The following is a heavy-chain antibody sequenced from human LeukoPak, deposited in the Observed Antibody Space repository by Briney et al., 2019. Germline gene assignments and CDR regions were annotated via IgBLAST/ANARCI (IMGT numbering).Heavy chain of an antibody. Sequence: PSETLSLTCAVYRESLSNYYWSWIRQPPGKGLQWIGEINDSGSTNYNPSLKSRVTISVDTSKNQFSLKLSSVTAADTAVYYCARSYSSSWYRWFDPWGQGTLVTVSS. CDR1: RESLSNYY. CDR3: ARSYSSSWYRWFDP. D-gene: IGHD6-13*01. J-gene: IGHJ5*02. V-gene: IGHV4-34*01. CDR2: INDSGST.